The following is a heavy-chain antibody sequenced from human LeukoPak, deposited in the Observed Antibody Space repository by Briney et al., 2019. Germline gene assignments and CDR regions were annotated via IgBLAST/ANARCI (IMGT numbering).Heavy chain of an antibody. Sequence: GGSLRLSCAASGFTFSSYAMSWVRQAPGKGLEWVSAISGSGGSTYYADSVKGRFTISRDNSKNTLYLQMNSLRAEDTAVYYCAKGGGDVGATRSFDYWGQGTLVTVSS. J-gene: IGHJ4*02. CDR2: ISGSGGST. CDR1: GFTFSSYA. CDR3: AKGGGDVGATRSFDY. D-gene: IGHD1-26*01. V-gene: IGHV3-23*01.